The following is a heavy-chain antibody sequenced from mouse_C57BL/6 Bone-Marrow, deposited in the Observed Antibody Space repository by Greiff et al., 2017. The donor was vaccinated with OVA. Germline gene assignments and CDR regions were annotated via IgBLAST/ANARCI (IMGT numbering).Heavy chain of an antibody. Sequence: VQLKESVAELVRPGASVKLSCTASGFNIKNTYMHWVKQRPEQGLEWLGRIDPANGNTKYAPKFQGKATITAEPSSNTAYLQLSSLTSEDTAIYYCARRLRYRPWYFDVWGTGTTVTVSS. J-gene: IGHJ1*03. V-gene: IGHV14-3*01. CDR3: ARRLRYRPWYFDV. CDR1: GFNIKNTY. D-gene: IGHD1-1*01. CDR2: IDPANGNT.